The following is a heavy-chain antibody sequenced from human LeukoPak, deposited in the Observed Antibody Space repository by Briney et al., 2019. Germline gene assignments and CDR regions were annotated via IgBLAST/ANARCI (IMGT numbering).Heavy chain of an antibody. J-gene: IGHJ4*02. CDR3: KKSRVLAGHY. CDR2: TSGGST. D-gene: IGHD3-3*02. V-gene: IGHV3-38-3*01. Sequence: GGSLRLSCAASGFTVSSNEMSWVRQAPGKGLEWVSSTSGGSTYYADSRKGRFTISRDNSKNTLHLQMNSLRAEDTAVYYCKKSRVLAGHYWGQGTLVTVSS. CDR1: GFTVSSNE.